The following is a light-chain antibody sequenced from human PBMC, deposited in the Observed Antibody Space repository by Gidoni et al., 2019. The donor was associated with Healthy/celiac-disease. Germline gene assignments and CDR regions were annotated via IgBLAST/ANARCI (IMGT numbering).Light chain of an antibody. CDR2: WAS. V-gene: IGKV4-1*01. Sequence: DIVLTQSPDSLAVSLGERATINGKSSQSVLYSSNNKNYLAWYQQKPGQPPKLLIYWASTRESGVPDRFSGSGSGTDFTLTISSLQAEDVAVYYCQQYYSTPHTFXQXTKLXIK. J-gene: IGKJ2*01. CDR3: QQYYSTPHT. CDR1: QSVLYSSNNKNY.